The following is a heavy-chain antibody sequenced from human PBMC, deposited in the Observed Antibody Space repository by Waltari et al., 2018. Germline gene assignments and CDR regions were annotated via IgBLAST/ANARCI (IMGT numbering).Heavy chain of an antibody. CDR2: ISWDSVDI. CDR3: VKGGWGFGELYDQH. J-gene: IGHJ4*02. D-gene: IGHD3-10*01. V-gene: IGHV3-9*01. Sequence: EVQLVESGGGLVQPGMPLSLSCAASGFYFDVYGMHWVRQVEGKGLEWLSSISWDSVDITYADSVKGRFTVSRDNAKNSLYLQMKSLRPEDTALYYCVKGGWGFGELYDQHWGQGILVTVSS. CDR1: GFYFDVYG.